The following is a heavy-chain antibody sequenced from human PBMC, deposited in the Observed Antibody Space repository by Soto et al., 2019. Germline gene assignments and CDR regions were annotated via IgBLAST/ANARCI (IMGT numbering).Heavy chain of an antibody. J-gene: IGHJ4*02. Sequence: ASVKVSCKASGYTFTSYGISWVRQAPGQGLEWMGWISAYNGSTSYAQKFRGRVTMTRDTSTSTVYMELSSLRSEDTAVYYCARGGYYDSRGLGYWGQGTLVTVSS. CDR3: ARGGYYDSRGLGY. CDR1: GYTFTSYG. V-gene: IGHV1-18*01. CDR2: ISAYNGST. D-gene: IGHD3-22*01.